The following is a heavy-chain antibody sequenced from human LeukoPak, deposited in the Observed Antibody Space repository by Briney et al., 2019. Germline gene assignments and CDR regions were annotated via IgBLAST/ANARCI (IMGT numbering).Heavy chain of an antibody. CDR3: AMETAAAFDI. D-gene: IGHD1-1*01. Sequence: GGSLRLSCAGSGFTFSNYAMSWVRQAPGGELEWVSTFSGSGSGTHYADSVKGRFTISRDNSKNTVSLQMNSLRAEDTAVYYCAMETAAAFDIWGQGTMVTVSS. V-gene: IGHV3-23*01. CDR1: GFTFSNYA. J-gene: IGHJ3*02. CDR2: FSGSGSGT.